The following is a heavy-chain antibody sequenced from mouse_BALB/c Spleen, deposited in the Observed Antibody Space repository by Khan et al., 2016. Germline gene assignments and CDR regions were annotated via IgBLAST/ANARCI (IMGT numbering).Heavy chain of an antibody. CDR3: AREENAMDY. Sequence: EVELVESGGGLVKPGGSLKLSCAASGFTFSSYAMSWVRQTPEKRLHWVASISSGGSTSYPDSVKGRFTISRDNARNILYLQMSSRRSEDTAMYYCAREENAMDYWGQGTSVTVSS. CDR1: GFTFSSYA. J-gene: IGHJ4*01. V-gene: IGHV5-6-5*01. CDR2: ISSGGST.